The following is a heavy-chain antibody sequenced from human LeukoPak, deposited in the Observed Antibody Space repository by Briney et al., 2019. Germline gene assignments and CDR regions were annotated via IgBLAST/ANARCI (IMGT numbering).Heavy chain of an antibody. CDR1: GGSISSGSYY. V-gene: IGHV4-61*02. D-gene: IGHD2-21*02. J-gene: IGHJ4*02. CDR2: IYTSGST. CDR3: AREAYCGGDCYYATDY. Sequence: TSETLSLTCTVSGGSISSGSYYWSWIRQPAGKGLEWIGRIYTSGSTNYNPSLKSRVTISVDTSKNQFSLKLNSVTAADTAVYYCAREAYCGGDCYYATDYWGQGTLVTVSS.